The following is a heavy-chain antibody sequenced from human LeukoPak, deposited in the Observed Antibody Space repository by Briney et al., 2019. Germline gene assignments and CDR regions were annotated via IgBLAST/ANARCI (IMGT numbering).Heavy chain of an antibody. D-gene: IGHD3-22*01. Sequence: GTSLRLSCAASGFTFSSYGMHWVRQAPGKGLEWVAVISYDGSGKYYADSVKGRFTISRDNSKNTLYLQMNSLRAEDTAVHYCAKGSNYYDSSGYYYFDYWGQGTLVTVSS. CDR2: ISYDGSGK. J-gene: IGHJ4*02. CDR3: AKGSNYYDSSGYYYFDY. V-gene: IGHV3-30*18. CDR1: GFTFSSYG.